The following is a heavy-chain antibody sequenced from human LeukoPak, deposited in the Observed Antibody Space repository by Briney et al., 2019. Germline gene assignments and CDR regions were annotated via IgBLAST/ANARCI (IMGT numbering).Heavy chain of an antibody. Sequence: PGGSLRLSCAPSGFTFSSFALSWVRQAPGKGLEWVSAISVNGGSTYYADSVKGRFTISRDSSKNILYLQMNSLRAEDTAVYYCAKDAGTRDGYNSDFFDFWGQGTLVTVSS. CDR3: AKDAGTRDGYNSDFFDF. V-gene: IGHV3-23*01. J-gene: IGHJ4*02. D-gene: IGHD5-24*01. CDR2: ISVNGGST. CDR1: GFTFSSFA.